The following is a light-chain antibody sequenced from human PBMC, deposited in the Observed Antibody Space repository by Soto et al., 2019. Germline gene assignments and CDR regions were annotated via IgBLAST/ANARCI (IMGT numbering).Light chain of an antibody. CDR3: CSYAGSSTYV. V-gene: IGLV2-23*02. CDR1: SSDVGSYNL. CDR2: EVT. J-gene: IGLJ1*01. Sequence: QSALTQPASVSGSPGQSITISCTGTSSDVGSYNLVSWYQQHPGKAPKFMIFEVTQRPSGVSNRFSGSKSGNTASLTISGLQAEDAADYYCCSYAGSSTYVFGTGXKVTVL.